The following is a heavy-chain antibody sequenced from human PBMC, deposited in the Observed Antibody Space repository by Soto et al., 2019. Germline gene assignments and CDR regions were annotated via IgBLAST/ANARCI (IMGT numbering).Heavy chain of an antibody. J-gene: IGHJ4*02. CDR2: ISGSGGST. CDR3: AKVSYYDILTGYYSRADYYFDY. CDR1: GFTFSSYA. D-gene: IGHD3-9*01. V-gene: IGHV3-23*01. Sequence: EVQLLESGGGLVQPGGSLRLSCAASGFTFSSYAMSWVRQAPGKGLEWVSAISGSGGSTYYADSVKGRFTISRDNSKNTLYLQMNSLRAEDTDVYYCAKVSYYDILTGYYSRADYYFDYWGQGTLVTVSS.